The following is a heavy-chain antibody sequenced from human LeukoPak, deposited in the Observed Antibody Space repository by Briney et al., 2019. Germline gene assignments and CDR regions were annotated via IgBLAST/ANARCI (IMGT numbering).Heavy chain of an antibody. D-gene: IGHD1-26*01. CDR2: IYYSGST. V-gene: IGHV4-39*07. Sequence: PSETLSLTCTVSGGSISSYYWGWIRQPPGKGLEWIGSIYYSGSTYYNPSLKSRVTISVDTSKNQFSLKLSSVTAADTAVYYCARGGSYYYMDVWGKGTTVTVSS. J-gene: IGHJ6*03. CDR3: ARGGSYYYMDV. CDR1: GGSISSYY.